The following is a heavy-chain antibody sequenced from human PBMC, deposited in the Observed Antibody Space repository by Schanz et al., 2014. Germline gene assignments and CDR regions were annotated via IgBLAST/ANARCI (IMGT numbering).Heavy chain of an antibody. V-gene: IGHV1-2*06. CDR1: GYTFTDYY. CDR3: ARDYYDILTGYPYDTFDI. CDR2: INPNSGGT. Sequence: QVQLVQSGAEVKKPGASVKISCKASGYTFTDYYMYWVRQAPGQGLEWMGRINPNSGGTNYAQKFQGRVNMTRDTSISTAYMELRRLRSDDTAVYYCARDYYDILTGYPYDTFDIWGQGTMVTVSS. J-gene: IGHJ3*02. D-gene: IGHD3-9*01.